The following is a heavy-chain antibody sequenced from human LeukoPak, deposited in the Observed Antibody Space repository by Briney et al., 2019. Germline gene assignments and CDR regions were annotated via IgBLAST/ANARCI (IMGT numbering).Heavy chain of an antibody. D-gene: IGHD6-6*01. CDR1: GFTVSSNW. J-gene: IGHJ6*03. CDR3: TRRGLDSYYLCG. CDR2: IYSGGST. V-gene: IGHV3-53*01. Sequence: GGSLRLSRAASGFTVSSNWMSWVRQAPGKGLEWVSVIYSGGSTYYADSVKGRFNISRDNPKNTLNHQMNSLRAEDTALYYSTRRGLDSYYLCGRGKGTTVTVSS.